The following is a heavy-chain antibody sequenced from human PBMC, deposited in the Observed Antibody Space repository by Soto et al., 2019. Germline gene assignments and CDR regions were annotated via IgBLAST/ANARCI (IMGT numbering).Heavy chain of an antibody. V-gene: IGHV3-33*01. CDR3: AIDGDCSGGSCYSVPVFDY. Sequence: QVQLVESGGGVVQPGRSLRLSCAASGFTFSSYGMHWVRQAPGKGLEWVAVIWYDGSNKYYADSVKGRFTISRDNSKNTLSLQMNSLIAEDTAVYHCAIDGDCSGGSCYSVPVFDYWGQGTMVTVSS. D-gene: IGHD2-15*01. CDR1: GFTFSSYG. J-gene: IGHJ4*02. CDR2: IWYDGSNK.